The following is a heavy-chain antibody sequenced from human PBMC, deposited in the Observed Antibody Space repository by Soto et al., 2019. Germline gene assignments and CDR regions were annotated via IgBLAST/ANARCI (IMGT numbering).Heavy chain of an antibody. CDR3: ARDNNIVATSMDY. J-gene: IGHJ4*02. CDR1: GFTFSSYS. Sequence: EVQLVESGGGLVKPGGSPRLSCAASGFTFSSYSMNWVRQAPGKGLEWVSSISSSSYIYYADSLKGRFTISRDNAKNSLYLQMNSLRVEDTAVYYCARDNNIVATSMDYWGQGTLVTVSS. D-gene: IGHD5-12*01. V-gene: IGHV3-21*01. CDR2: ISSSSYI.